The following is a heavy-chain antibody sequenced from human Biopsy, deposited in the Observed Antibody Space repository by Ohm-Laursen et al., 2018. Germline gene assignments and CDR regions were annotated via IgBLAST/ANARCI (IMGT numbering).Heavy chain of an antibody. CDR3: AADINVWNVNY. J-gene: IGHJ4*02. V-gene: IGHV1-24*01. D-gene: IGHD1-1*01. CDR1: GYTITELS. CDR2: FAPENGKT. Sequence: GASVTVSCNVSGYTITELSMHWVRQVPGKGLEWLGGFAPENGKTVYAQNFQARVSLTEDTSTDTAYMELRSLRSEDTAVYYCAADINVWNVNYWGQGTQVTVSS.